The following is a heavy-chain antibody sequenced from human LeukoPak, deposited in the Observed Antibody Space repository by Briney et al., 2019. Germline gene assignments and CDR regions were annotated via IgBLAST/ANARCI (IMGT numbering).Heavy chain of an antibody. V-gene: IGHV4-59*08. Sequence: PSETLSLTCTASGGPISNYYWSWIRQPPGKGLEWIGYIYYSGSTNYNPSLESRVSMSVQSSKNQVSLKLSSVTAADTAVYYCARLGCSGGSCYDDHWGQGTLVTVSS. J-gene: IGHJ4*02. D-gene: IGHD2-15*01. CDR1: GGPISNYY. CDR2: IYYSGST. CDR3: ARLGCSGGSCYDDH.